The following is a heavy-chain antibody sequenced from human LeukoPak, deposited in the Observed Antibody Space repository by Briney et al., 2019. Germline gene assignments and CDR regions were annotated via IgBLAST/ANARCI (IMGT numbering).Heavy chain of an antibody. CDR2: ISGSGGST. J-gene: IGHJ4*02. V-gene: IGHV3-23*01. CDR1: GFTFSSYA. Sequence: GGSLRLSCAASGFTFSSYAMSWVRQAPGKGLEWVSAISGSGGSTYYADSVKGRFTISRDSSKNTLYLQMNSLRAEDTAVYYCAKQYGPGSYYSDYFDYWGQGTLVTVSS. CDR3: AKQYGPGSYYSDYFDY. D-gene: IGHD3-10*01.